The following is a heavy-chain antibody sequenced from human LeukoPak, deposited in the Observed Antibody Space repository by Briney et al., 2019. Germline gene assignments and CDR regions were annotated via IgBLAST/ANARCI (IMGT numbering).Heavy chain of an antibody. D-gene: IGHD3-10*01. Sequence: ETLSLTCAVYGGSFSGYYMSWVRQAPGKGLEWVTVLYSGGNTYYADSVKGRFTISRDNSKNTLYLQMNSLRAEDTAVYYCARYDGGSGPFDYWGQGTLVTVSS. CDR2: LYSGGNT. J-gene: IGHJ4*02. V-gene: IGHV3-53*01. CDR3: ARYDGGSGPFDY. CDR1: GGSFSGYY.